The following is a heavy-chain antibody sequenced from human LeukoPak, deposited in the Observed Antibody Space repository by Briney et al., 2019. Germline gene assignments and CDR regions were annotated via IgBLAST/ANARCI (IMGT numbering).Heavy chain of an antibody. J-gene: IGHJ4*02. CDR1: EFTFSTYS. CDR2: ISSSSSTI. CDR3: ARDLTGYSTGWYVLYYFDY. V-gene: IGHV3-48*04. Sequence: GGSLRLSCAASEFTFSTYSMNWVRQAPGKGLEWISFISSSSSTIYYADSVKGRFTVSRDNAKNSLYLQMNSLGAEDTAVYYCARDLTGYSTGWYVLYYFDYWAREPWSPSSQ. D-gene: IGHD6-19*01.